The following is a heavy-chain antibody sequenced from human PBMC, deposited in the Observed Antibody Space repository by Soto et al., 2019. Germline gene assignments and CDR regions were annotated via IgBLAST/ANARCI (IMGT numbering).Heavy chain of an antibody. J-gene: IGHJ5*02. CDR1: GFTFAGAS. Sequence: GGSLSLSCETSGFTFAGASMSWVRQAPGKGLECVSRVTPSGDATYSADSVKGRFTISRDHSKNTLYLQMNSLRVEDTAVYYCAKLTTSWGQGTLVTVSS. CDR2: VTPSGDAT. CDR3: AKLTTS. V-gene: IGHV3-23*01.